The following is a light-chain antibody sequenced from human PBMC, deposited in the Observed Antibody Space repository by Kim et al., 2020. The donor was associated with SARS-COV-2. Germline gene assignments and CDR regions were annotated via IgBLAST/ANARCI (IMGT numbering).Light chain of an antibody. CDR2: GNT. CDR1: SPNIGAGYD. V-gene: IGLV1-40*01. CDR3: QSYDTSLSAWV. J-gene: IGLJ3*02. Sequence: QSVLTQPPSVSGAPGQSVTISCTGSSPNIGAGYDVSWYQQRPGTAPKLLIYGNTNRPSGVPDRFSGSNSGTSASLAITGLRAEDEADYYCQSYDTSLSAWVFGGGTQLTVL.